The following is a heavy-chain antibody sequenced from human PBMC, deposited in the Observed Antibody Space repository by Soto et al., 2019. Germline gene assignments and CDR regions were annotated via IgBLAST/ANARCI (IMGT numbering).Heavy chain of an antibody. J-gene: IGHJ6*02. Sequence: PSETLSLTCTASGGSISSSSYYWGWIRQPPGKGLEWIGSIYYSGSTYYNPSLKSRVTISVDTSKNQFSLKLSSVTAADTAVYYCARPEVGTMVRGQISPRYYYYGMDVSGQGTTVTVSS. CDR3: ARPEVGTMVRGQISPRYYYYGMDV. D-gene: IGHD3-10*01. V-gene: IGHV4-39*01. CDR2: IYYSGST. CDR1: GGSISSSSYY.